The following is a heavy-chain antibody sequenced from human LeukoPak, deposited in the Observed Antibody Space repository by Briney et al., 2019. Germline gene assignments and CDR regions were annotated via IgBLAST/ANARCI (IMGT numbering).Heavy chain of an antibody. V-gene: IGHV1-69*04. CDR1: GGTFSSYA. CDR2: IIPILGIA. Sequence: SVKVSCKASGGTFSSYAISWVRQAPGQGLEWMGRIIPILGIANYAQKFQGRVTITADKSTSTAYMELSSLRSEDTAVYYCARGYYGSGSYYPREGQGGLDYWGQGTLVTVSS. CDR3: ARGYYGSGSYYPREGQGGLDY. J-gene: IGHJ4*02. D-gene: IGHD3-10*01.